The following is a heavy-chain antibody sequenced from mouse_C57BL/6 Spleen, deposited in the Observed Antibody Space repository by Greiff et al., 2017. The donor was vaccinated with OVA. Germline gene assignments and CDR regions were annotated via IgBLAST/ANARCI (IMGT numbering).Heavy chain of an antibody. J-gene: IGHJ3*01. CDR1: GFTFSDYG. D-gene: IGHD4-1*01. CDR2: ISSGSSTI. V-gene: IGHV5-17*01. CDR3: ALGSFAY. Sequence: DVQLQESGGGLVKPGGSLKLSCAASGFTFSDYGMHWVRQAPEKGLEWVAYISSGSSTIYYADTVKGRFTISRDNAKNTLFLQMTSLRSEDTAMYYCALGSFAYWGQGTLVTVSA.